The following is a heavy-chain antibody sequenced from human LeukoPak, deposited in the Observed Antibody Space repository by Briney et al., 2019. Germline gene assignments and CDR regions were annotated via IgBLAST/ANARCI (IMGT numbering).Heavy chain of an antibody. D-gene: IGHD2-2*01. Sequence: TGGSLRLSCAASGFSFSTYWMSGVRQAPGKGREGVASIKEDGSEKYYVDSVKGRFTISRDNAKNSLYLQMNSLRAEDTAVYYCARDSSTSCFDYWGQGTLVTVSS. CDR2: IKEDGSEK. V-gene: IGHV3-7*03. CDR3: ARDSSTSCFDY. J-gene: IGHJ4*02. CDR1: GFSFSTYW.